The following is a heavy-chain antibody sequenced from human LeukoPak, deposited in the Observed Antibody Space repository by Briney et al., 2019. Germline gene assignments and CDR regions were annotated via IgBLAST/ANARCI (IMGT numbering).Heavy chain of an antibody. CDR1: GGTFSSYT. Sequence: ASVKVSCKASGGTFSSYTISWVRQAPGQGLEWMGRIIPILGIANYAQKFQGRVTITADKSTSTAYMGLSSLRSEDTAVYYCATDCSSTSCYIDHDAFDIWGQGTMVTVSS. D-gene: IGHD2-2*02. CDR2: IIPILGIA. CDR3: ATDCSSTSCYIDHDAFDI. J-gene: IGHJ3*02. V-gene: IGHV1-69*02.